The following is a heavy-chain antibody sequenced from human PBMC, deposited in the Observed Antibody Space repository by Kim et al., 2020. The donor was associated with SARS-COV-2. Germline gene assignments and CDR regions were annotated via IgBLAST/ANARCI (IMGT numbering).Heavy chain of an antibody. CDR2: IIPVFASK. V-gene: IGHV1-69*06. J-gene: IGHJ4*02. Sequence: SVKVSCKSSRYIFTNFAISWVRQAPGQGLEWIGGIIPVFASKDYAQKFQDRVSITADKSTATAYLDLTSLKFEDTAVYYCARVALAGLSPYYYFAIWGQ. CDR1: RYIFTNFA. D-gene: IGHD6-19*01. CDR3: ARVALAGLSPYYYFAI.